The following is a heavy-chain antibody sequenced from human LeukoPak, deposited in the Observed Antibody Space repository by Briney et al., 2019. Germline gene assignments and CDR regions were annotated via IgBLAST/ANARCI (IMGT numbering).Heavy chain of an antibody. Sequence: SETLSLTCTVSGGSINTYYWSWIRQPPGKGLEWIGYIYYSGSTNYNPSLRSRVTISIDTSKNQFSLKLTSVTAADTAVYYCARDHLTNGDGFDYWGQGTLVTVSS. D-gene: IGHD3-9*01. CDR3: ARDHLTNGDGFDY. J-gene: IGHJ4*02. CDR1: GGSINTYY. V-gene: IGHV4-59*01. CDR2: IYYSGST.